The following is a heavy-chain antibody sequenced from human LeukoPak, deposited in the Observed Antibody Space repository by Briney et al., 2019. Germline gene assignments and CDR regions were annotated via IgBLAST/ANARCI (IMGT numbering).Heavy chain of an antibody. D-gene: IGHD1-26*01. CDR2: ISSSSSYI. V-gene: IGHV3-21*01. Sequence: PGGSLRLSCAASGFTFSSYSMNWVRQAPGKALEWVASISSSSSYIYYADSVKGRFTISRDNAKNSLYLQMNSLRAEDTAPEDTAVYYCARGYSGTTGYFDYWGQGTLVTVSS. CDR1: GFTFSSYS. CDR3: ARGYSGTTGYFDY. J-gene: IGHJ4*02.